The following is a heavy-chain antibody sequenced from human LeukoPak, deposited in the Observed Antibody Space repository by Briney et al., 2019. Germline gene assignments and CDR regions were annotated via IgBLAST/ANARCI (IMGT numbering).Heavy chain of an antibody. D-gene: IGHD2-21*02. V-gene: IGHV3-74*01. Sequence: GGSLRPSCAASGFSFTTYWMHWVRRGPGKGLVWVSRINSDGSDTIYADSVKGRFTISRDNAKNTVYLQMDSLRAEDTAVYYCARGGGDHAFDVWGQGTMVTVSS. CDR1: GFSFTTYW. J-gene: IGHJ3*01. CDR3: ARGGGDHAFDV. CDR2: INSDGSDT.